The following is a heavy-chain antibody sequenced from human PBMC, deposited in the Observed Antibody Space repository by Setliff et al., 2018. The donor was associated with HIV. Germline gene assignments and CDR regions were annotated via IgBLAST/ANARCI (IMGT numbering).Heavy chain of an antibody. CDR3: ARGGPLITMVRGVLRWFGP. Sequence: ASVKVSCKASGYTFNSYAMHWVRQAPGQGLEWMGIINPSGGSTSYAQKFQGRVTMTRDTSTSTVYMELSSLRSEDTAVYYCARGGPLITMVRGVLRWFGPWGQGTLVTVSS. J-gene: IGHJ5*02. CDR1: GYTFNSYA. V-gene: IGHV1-46*02. D-gene: IGHD3-10*01. CDR2: INPSGGST.